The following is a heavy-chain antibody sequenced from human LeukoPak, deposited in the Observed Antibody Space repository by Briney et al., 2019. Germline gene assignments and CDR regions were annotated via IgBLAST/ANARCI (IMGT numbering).Heavy chain of an antibody. Sequence: PSETLSLTCTVSGGSISSYYWSWIRQPPGKGLEWIGYIFYTGSTNYNPSLQSRVTISVDTSRNQFSLTLSSVTAADTAVYFCARGPTRQYFDYWGQGTLVTVSS. J-gene: IGHJ4*02. CDR2: IFYTGST. CDR3: ARGPTRQYFDY. CDR1: GGSISSYY. V-gene: IGHV4-59*01. D-gene: IGHD6-6*01.